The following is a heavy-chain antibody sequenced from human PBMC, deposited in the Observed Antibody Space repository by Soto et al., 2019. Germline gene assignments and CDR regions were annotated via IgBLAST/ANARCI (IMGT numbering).Heavy chain of an antibody. D-gene: IGHD6-13*01. V-gene: IGHV3-7*01. J-gene: IGHJ3*02. CDR3: ARDVSPGSSGWYFDAFDI. CDR1: GFTFDNYW. CDR2: IKRDGSGG. Sequence: QLVESGGGLVQPGGSLRLSCEASGFTFDNYWMTWVRQAPGKGLEWVANIKRDGSGGSYLDSVRGRFTVSRDNARNSLSLQMNSLRAEDTALYYCARDVSPGSSGWYFDAFDIWGQGTVVTVSS.